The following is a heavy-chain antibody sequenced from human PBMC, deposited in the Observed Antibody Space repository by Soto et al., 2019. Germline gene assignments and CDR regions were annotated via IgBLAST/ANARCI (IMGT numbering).Heavy chain of an antibody. Sequence: PGESLKISCDASGYTFTTYXXTWVRQTPGKGLEWMVRIDPSNSYTNRSPSFQGHVSVSVDKSISTAYLQWSSLQASDSAMYYCARTYCTNGVCYFDHWGQGTLVTVS. J-gene: IGHJ4*02. D-gene: IGHD2-8*01. CDR3: ARTYCTNGVCYFDH. V-gene: IGHV5-10-1*01. CDR1: GYTFTTYX. CDR2: IDPSNSYT.